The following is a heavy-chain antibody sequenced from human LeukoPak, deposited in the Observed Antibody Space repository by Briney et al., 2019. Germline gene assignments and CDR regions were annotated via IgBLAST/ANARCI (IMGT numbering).Heavy chain of an antibody. CDR1: GFTFSNYA. D-gene: IGHD6-13*01. V-gene: IGHV3-23*01. CDR3: ARDPLGIAAAGMGPDY. J-gene: IGHJ4*02. Sequence: GSLRLSCAVSGFTFSNYAMTWVRQAPGKGLEWVSGLSGSGGSTYYADSVKGRFTISRDNSKNTLYLQMNSLRAEDTAVYYCARDPLGIAAAGMGPDYWGQGTLVTVSS. CDR2: LSGSGGST.